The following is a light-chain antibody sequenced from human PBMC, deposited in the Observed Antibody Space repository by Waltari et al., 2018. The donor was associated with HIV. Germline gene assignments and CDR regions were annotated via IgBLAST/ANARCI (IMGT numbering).Light chain of an antibody. J-gene: IGLJ1*01. CDR3: CSCPRSGIRYV. CDR2: EVT. CDR1: SSPFRRAYL. V-gene: IGLV2-23*02. Sequence: QSALTQPASVSGSPGQSITISCPGTSSPFRRAYLFPRYQQHPGEAPKLIIYEVTKRPSGVSNRFSGSKSGNTASLTISGLQAEDEADYYCCSCPRSGIRYVFGTGTKVTVL.